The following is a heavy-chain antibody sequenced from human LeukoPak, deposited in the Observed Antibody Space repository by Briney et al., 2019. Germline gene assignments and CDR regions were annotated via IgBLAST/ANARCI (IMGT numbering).Heavy chain of an antibody. J-gene: IGHJ6*02. D-gene: IGHD1-14*01. V-gene: IGHV4-59*12. Sequence: SETLSLTCTVSGGSISSYYWSWIRQSPGKGLEWIGYIYYVGSTIYNPSLRSRVTISVDMSKNQFSLKLSSVTAADTAVYYCAKSRILGVWGQGTTVTVSS. CDR3: AKSRILGV. CDR2: IYYVGST. CDR1: GGSISSYY.